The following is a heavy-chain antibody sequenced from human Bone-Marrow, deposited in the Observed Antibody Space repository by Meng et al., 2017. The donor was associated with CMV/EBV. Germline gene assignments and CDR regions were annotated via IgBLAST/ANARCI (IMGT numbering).Heavy chain of an antibody. J-gene: IGHJ5*02. Sequence: SSMHWVRHAPGHGLDWLGPLNPTSGGTTYSQKFRCTVTMTRDPSISTASMELSRLTPDDTAVYYCARVSPRCSSTSCLSKYTWFDPWGQGTLVTVSS. CDR1: SS. CDR2: LNPTSGGT. V-gene: IGHV1-2*06. D-gene: IGHD2-2*01. CDR3: ARVSPRCSSTSCLSKYTWFDP.